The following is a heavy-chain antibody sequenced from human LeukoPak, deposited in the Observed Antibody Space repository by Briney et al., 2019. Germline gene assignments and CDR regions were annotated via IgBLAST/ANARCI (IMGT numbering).Heavy chain of an antibody. J-gene: IGHJ4*02. V-gene: IGHV4-61*02. CDR3: AREKSAWVY. CDR1: GGSISSGSYY. CDR2: IYTSGST. D-gene: IGHD1-26*01. Sequence: SQTLSLTCTVSGGSISSGSYYWSWIRQPPGKGLEWVGRIYTSGSTNYNPSLKSRVTMSVDTSKNQFSLKLSSVTAADTAVYYCAREKSAWVYWGQGTLVTVSS.